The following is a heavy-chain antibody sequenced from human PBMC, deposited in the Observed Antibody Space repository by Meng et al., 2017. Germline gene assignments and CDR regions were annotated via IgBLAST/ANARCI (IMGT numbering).Heavy chain of an antibody. V-gene: IGHV4-39*07. CDR2: IYYSGST. CDR3: ARDYVVAAAGLDAFDI. CDR1: GCPTSSSSYN. Sequence: SEILSSTCPASGCPTSSSSYNWGWIRQPPGKGLEWIGSIYYSGSTYYNPSLKSRVTISVDTSKNQFSLKLSSVTAADTAVYYSARDYVVAAAGLDAFDIWGQGTMVTVSS. J-gene: IGHJ3*02. D-gene: IGHD6-13*01.